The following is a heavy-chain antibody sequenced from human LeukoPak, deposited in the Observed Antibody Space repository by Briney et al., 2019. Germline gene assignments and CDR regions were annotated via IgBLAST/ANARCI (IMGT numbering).Heavy chain of an antibody. CDR1: GFTFSSYA. Sequence: GGSLRLSCAASGFTFSSYAMSWVRQAPGKGLEWVAVISYDGSNKYYADSVKGRFTISRDNSKNTLYLQMNSLRAEDTAVYYCARDETHAFDIWGQGTMVTVSS. CDR3: ARDETHAFDI. V-gene: IGHV3-30*04. J-gene: IGHJ3*02. CDR2: ISYDGSNK.